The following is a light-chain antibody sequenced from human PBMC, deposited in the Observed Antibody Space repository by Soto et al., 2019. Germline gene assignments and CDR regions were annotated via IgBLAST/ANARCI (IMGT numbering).Light chain of an antibody. Sequence: EIVLTQSPGTLSLSPGARATLSCRASQSVSNSYLAWYQQKPGQAPRLLIYGASSRATGIPDRFGGSGSGTDFTLTISRLEPEDFAVYYCQRYGSSSTYTFGQGTKLEIK. CDR2: GAS. CDR3: QRYGSSSTYT. J-gene: IGKJ2*01. CDR1: QSVSNSY. V-gene: IGKV3-20*01.